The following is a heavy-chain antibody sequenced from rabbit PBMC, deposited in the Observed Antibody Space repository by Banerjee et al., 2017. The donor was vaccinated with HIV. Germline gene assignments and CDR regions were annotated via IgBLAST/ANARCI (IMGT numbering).Heavy chain of an antibody. CDR3: ARGGGL. Sequence: QEQLVESGGGLVQPGGSLKLTCTASGFDFSNYGVSWVRQAPGKGLEWIGYIEPIFGNTYYANWVNGRFTISSHNAQNTLYLQLSSLTAADTATYFCARGGGLWGPGTLVTVS. V-gene: IGHV1S47*01. CDR1: GFDFSNYG. J-gene: IGHJ4*01. CDR2: IEPIFGNT.